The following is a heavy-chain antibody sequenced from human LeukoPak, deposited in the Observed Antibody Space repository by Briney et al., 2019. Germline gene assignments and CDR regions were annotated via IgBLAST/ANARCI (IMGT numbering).Heavy chain of an antibody. CDR1: GGSISSSSYY. Sequence: SETLSLTCTVSGGSISSSSYYWGWIRQPPGTGLEWIGSIYYSGSTYYNPSLKSRVTISVDTSKNQFSLKLSSVTAADTAVYYCARSRIVGATRPFFDYWGQGTLVTVSS. CDR3: ARSRIVGATRPFFDY. V-gene: IGHV4-39*01. CDR2: IYYSGST. D-gene: IGHD1-26*01. J-gene: IGHJ4*02.